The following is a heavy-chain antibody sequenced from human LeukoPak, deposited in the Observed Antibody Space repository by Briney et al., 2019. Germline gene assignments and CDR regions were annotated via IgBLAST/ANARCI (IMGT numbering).Heavy chain of an antibody. V-gene: IGHV3-23*01. CDR1: GFTFSSYA. D-gene: IGHD4-11*01. CDR2: ISGSGGST. CDR3: AKDPAFDYSNYYFDY. Sequence: GGSLRLSCAASGFTFSSYAMSWVRQARGKGLEWVSAISGSGGSTYYADSVKGRFTISRDNSKNTLYLQMNSLRAEDTAVYYCAKDPAFDYSNYYFDYWGQGTLVTVSS. J-gene: IGHJ4*02.